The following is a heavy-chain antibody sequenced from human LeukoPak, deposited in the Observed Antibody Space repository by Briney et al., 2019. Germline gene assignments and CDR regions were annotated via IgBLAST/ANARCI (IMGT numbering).Heavy chain of an antibody. Sequence: GGSLRLSCAASGFTFDDYAMHWVRQAPGKGLEWVAGISWNSGSIGYADSVKGRFTISRDNAKNSLYLQMNSLRAEDMALYYCAKDPFPYCNGGSCYSVYFDYWRPGTLVTVSS. D-gene: IGHD2-15*01. J-gene: IGHJ4*02. CDR1: GFTFDDYA. CDR3: AKDPFPYCNGGSCYSVYFDY. CDR2: ISWNSGSI. V-gene: IGHV3-9*03.